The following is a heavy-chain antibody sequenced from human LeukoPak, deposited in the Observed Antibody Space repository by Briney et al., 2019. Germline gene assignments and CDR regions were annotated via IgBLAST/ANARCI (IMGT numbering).Heavy chain of an antibody. D-gene: IGHD4-17*01. CDR1: GYSFTSYW. J-gene: IGHJ3*02. CDR3: ASCLRGRYGDSYVGLYAFDI. V-gene: IGHV5-51*01. CDR2: IYPGDSDT. Sequence: GESLKISCKGSGYSFTSYWIGWVRQMPGKGLEWMGIIYPGDSDTRYSPSFQGQVTISADKSISTAYLQWSSLKASDTAMYYCASCLRGRYGDSYVGLYAFDIWGQGTMVTVSS.